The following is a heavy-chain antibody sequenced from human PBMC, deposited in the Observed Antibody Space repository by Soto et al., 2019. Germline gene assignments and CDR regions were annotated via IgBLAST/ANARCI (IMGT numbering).Heavy chain of an antibody. CDR2: ISYDGSNK. J-gene: IGHJ4*02. V-gene: IGHV3-30*04. D-gene: IGHD3-22*01. CDR3: ASPGYYYDSSGYYYFDY. Sequence: GGSLRLSCAASGFTFSSYAMHWVRQAPGKGLEWVAVISYDGSNKYYADSVKGRFTISRDNSKNTLYLQMNSLRAEDTAVYYCASPGYYYDSSGYYYFDYWGQGTLVTVSS. CDR1: GFTFSSYA.